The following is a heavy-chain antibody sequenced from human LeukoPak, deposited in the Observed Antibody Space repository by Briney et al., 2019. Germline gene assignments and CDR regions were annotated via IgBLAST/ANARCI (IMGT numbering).Heavy chain of an antibody. CDR3: AKDYRDFWSGYYGYFDF. CDR2: ISGCGTTT. V-gene: IGHV3-23*01. Sequence: PGGSLRLSCAASGFTFSNYGMNWVRQAPGKGLECVSGISGCGTTTSYADSVKGRFTISRDNSKNTLYLQMNSLRAEDTAVYYCAKDYRDFWSGYYGYFDFWGHGTRVTVSS. D-gene: IGHD3-3*01. CDR1: GFTFSNYG. J-gene: IGHJ4*01.